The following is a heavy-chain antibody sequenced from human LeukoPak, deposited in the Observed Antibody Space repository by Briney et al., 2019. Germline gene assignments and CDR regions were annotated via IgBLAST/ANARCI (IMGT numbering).Heavy chain of an antibody. CDR1: GFTFSSYG. CDR2: ISGSGGST. Sequence: GGSLRLSCAASGFTFSSYGMSWVRQAPGKGLEWVSAISGSGGSTYYADSVKGRFTISRDNSKNTLYLQMNSLRAEDTAVYYCAKKSRGSGSYYGDYWGQGILVTVSS. J-gene: IGHJ4*02. CDR3: AKKSRGSGSYYGDY. V-gene: IGHV3-23*01. D-gene: IGHD3-10*01.